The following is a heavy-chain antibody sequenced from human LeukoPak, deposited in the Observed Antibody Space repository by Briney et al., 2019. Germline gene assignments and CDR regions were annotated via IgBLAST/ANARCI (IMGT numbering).Heavy chain of an antibody. V-gene: IGHV3-53*05. CDR3: ARDWFDP. CDR2: IYSGGST. J-gene: IGHJ5*02. CDR1: GFTVSSDY. Sequence: GGSLRLSCAASGFTVSSDYMSWVRQAPGKGLEWVSVIYSGGSTYYADSVKGRFTISRDKSKNTVYLQMNSLRFEDTAMYYCARDWFDPWGQGTLVTVSS.